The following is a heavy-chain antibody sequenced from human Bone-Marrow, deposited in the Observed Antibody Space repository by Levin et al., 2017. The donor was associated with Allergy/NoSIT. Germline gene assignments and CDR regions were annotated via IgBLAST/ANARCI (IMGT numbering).Heavy chain of an antibody. CDR2: IYTSGNT. CDR3: ARDDLGDCGDGNCYP. J-gene: IGHJ5*02. Sequence: SQTLSLTCTVSGGSVSSGSYYWSWIRQPAGKGLEWIGRIYTSGNTNYNPSFRSRVTMSLDTSKNQVSLKLTSATATDTAVYYCARDDLGDCGDGNCYPWGQGTLVTVSS. V-gene: IGHV4-61*02. D-gene: IGHD2-15*01. CDR1: GGSVSSGSYY.